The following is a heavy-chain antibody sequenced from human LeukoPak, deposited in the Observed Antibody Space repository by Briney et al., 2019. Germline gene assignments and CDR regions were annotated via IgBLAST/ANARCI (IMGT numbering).Heavy chain of an antibody. Sequence: SETLSLTCAVYGGSFSGYYWSWIRQPTGKGLEWIGEINHSGSTNYNPSLKSRVTISVDTSKNQFSLKLSSVTAADTAVYYCARDYSATWYFDYWGQGTLVTVSS. J-gene: IGHJ4*02. V-gene: IGHV4-34*01. CDR3: ARDYSATWYFDY. CDR1: GGSFSGYY. CDR2: INHSGST. D-gene: IGHD4-11*01.